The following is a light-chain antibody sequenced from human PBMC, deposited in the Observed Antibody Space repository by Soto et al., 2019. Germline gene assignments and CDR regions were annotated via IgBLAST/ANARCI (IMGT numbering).Light chain of an antibody. CDR2: DAS. V-gene: IGKV3-11*01. CDR1: QSVDIY. CDR3: QQRKNWPPLT. Sequence: EVVLTQSPATLSLSPGERATLSCRASQSVDIYLAWYQQKPGQAPRLLIYDASNRVTGIPARFSGSGSGTDFTLTISSLEPEDFAVYYCQQRKNWPPLTFGGGNRVEIK. J-gene: IGKJ4*01.